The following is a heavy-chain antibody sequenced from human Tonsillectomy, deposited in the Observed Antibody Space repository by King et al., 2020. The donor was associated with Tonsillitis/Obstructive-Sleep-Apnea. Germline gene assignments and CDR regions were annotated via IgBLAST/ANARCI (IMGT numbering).Heavy chain of an antibody. CDR1: GYW. V-gene: IGHV5-51*01. CDR2: IYPGDSDT. CDR3: ARRVEEYCSGITCPDAFDI. D-gene: IGHD2-15*01. Sequence: QLVQSGAEVKKPGESLKISCKGSGYWIGWVRQKPGKGLEWMGIIYPGDSDTRYSPSFQGQVTISADKSISTAYLQWSSLKASDTAMYYCARRVEEYCSGITCPDAFDIWGQGTMVTVSS. J-gene: IGHJ3*02.